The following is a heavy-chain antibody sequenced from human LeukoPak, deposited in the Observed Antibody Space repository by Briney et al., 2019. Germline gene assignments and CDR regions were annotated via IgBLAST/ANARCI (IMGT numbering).Heavy chain of an antibody. CDR3: ARVGNYNFDY. J-gene: IGHJ4*02. CDR1: GGSISSYY. V-gene: IGHV4-59*08. D-gene: IGHD1-7*01. CDR2: IYYSGNT. Sequence: PSETLSLTCTASGGSISSYYWSWIRQPPGKGLEWIGYIYYSGNTNCNPSLKSRVTISIDTSKNQFSLKLSSVTAADTAVYYCARVGNYNFDYWGQGTLVTVSS.